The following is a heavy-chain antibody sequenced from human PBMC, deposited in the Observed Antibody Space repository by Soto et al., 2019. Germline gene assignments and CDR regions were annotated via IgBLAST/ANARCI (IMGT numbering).Heavy chain of an antibody. Sequence: GGSLRLSCAASGFTVSSNYMSWVRQAPGKGLEWVSVIYSGGSTYYADSVKGRVTISRDNSKNTLDLQMNSLRAEDTAVYYCAREYYYILTVFACFDYWGQGTLVTVSS. CDR1: GFTVSSNY. J-gene: IGHJ4*02. CDR3: AREYYYILTVFACFDY. CDR2: IYSGGST. D-gene: IGHD3-9*01. V-gene: IGHV3-66*01.